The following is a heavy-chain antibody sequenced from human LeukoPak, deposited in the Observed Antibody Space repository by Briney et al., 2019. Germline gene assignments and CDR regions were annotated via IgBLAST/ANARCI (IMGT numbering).Heavy chain of an antibody. Sequence: PGGSLRLSRAASLFTISRYAMSWVRQAPGKGLEGVSSFSSGASTDYADSVKRRFTISRDNPKNTVYLQMNSLRAEDTAVYYCAKQRVSNGYYYFDYWGQGTLVTVSS. V-gene: IGHV3-23*01. CDR1: LFTISRYA. CDR2: FSSGAST. CDR3: AKQRVSNGYYYFDY. D-gene: IGHD3-22*01. J-gene: IGHJ4*02.